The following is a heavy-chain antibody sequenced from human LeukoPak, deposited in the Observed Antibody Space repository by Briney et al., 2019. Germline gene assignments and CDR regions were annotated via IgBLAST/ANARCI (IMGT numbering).Heavy chain of an antibody. J-gene: IGHJ4*02. D-gene: IGHD6-13*01. CDR3: AGGSSSWYGGY. Sequence: ASVKVSCKASGYTFTSSYMHWVRQAPGQGLEWMGRINPKTGGTNFAQKFQGRVTMTRDTSISTTYMELSSLRSDDTAVYYCAGGSSSWYGGYWGQGTQVTVSS. V-gene: IGHV1-2*06. CDR1: GYTFTSSY. CDR2: INPKTGGT.